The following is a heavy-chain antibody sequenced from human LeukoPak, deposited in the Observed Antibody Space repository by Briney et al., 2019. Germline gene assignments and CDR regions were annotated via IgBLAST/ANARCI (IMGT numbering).Heavy chain of an antibody. V-gene: IGHV3-7*01. J-gene: IGHJ4*02. CDR3: ARGGPSWGYYFDY. CDR1: GFTFSGIW. D-gene: IGHD3-16*01. CDR2: IKEDGSEK. Sequence: GGSLRLSCAASGFTFSGIWMAWVRQAPGKGLEWVANIKEDGSEKHYVDSVKGRFTIYRDNARKSLYLQMNSLGVGDTAVYYCARGGPSWGYYFDYFGQGALVTVSS.